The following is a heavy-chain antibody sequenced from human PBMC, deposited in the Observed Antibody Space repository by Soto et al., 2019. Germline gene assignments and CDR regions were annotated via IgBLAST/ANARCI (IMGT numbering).Heavy chain of an antibody. CDR3: ASSEAVPTTTYYYWDIDV. CDR2: MNPSGGVT. J-gene: IGHJ6*03. Sequence: QVQLVQSGAEVKKPGASVRISCKASGYTFTDYYLHWVRQAPGQGLEWMGIMNPSGGVTSYAQKVQGRVAVTRDTSTSTVYMQLSSLRSEDTAVYYCASSEAVPTTTYYYWDIDVWGKGTTVTVSS. CDR1: GYTFTDYY. V-gene: IGHV1-46*03. D-gene: IGHD2-2*01.